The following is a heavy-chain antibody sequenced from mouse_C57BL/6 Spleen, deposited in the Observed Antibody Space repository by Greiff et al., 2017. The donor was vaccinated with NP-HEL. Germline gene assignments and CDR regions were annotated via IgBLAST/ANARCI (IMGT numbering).Heavy chain of an antibody. V-gene: IGHV1-50*01. Sequence: VQLQQPGAELVKPGASVKLSCKASGYTFTSYWMQWVKQRPGQGLEWIGEIDPSDSYTNYNQKFKGKATLTVDTSSSTAYMQLSSLTSEDSAVYYWARYDNYDAMDYWGQGTSVTVSS. CDR2: IDPSDSYT. J-gene: IGHJ4*01. CDR3: ARYDNYDAMDY. D-gene: IGHD1-3*01. CDR1: GYTFTSYW.